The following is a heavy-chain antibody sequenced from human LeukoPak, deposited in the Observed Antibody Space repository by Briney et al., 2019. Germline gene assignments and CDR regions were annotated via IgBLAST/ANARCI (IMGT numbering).Heavy chain of an antibody. V-gene: IGHV6-1*01. Sequence: SQTLSLTCAISGDSVSSNSAAWNWLTQSPSRGLEWLGRTYYRSKWYNDYAVSVKSRITINPDTSKNQFSLQLNSVTPEDTAVYYCARSHGGWFFPFDYWGQGTLVTVSS. J-gene: IGHJ4*02. CDR1: GDSVSSNSAA. CDR3: ARSHGGWFFPFDY. CDR2: TYYRSKWYN. D-gene: IGHD6-19*01.